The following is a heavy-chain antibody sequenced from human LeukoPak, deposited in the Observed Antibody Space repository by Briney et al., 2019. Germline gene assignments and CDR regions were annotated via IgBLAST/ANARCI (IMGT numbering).Heavy chain of an antibody. CDR1: GFTVSSNY. Sequence: GGSLRLSCAASGFTVSSNYMSWVRQAPGKGLEWVSLIYSGGSTYYADSVKGRFIISRDSSKNTLYLQMNSLRAEDTAVYYCAREVRGGNSFDYWGQGTLVTVSS. CDR3: AREVRGGNSFDY. CDR2: IYSGGST. J-gene: IGHJ4*02. V-gene: IGHV3-66*01. D-gene: IGHD3-10*01.